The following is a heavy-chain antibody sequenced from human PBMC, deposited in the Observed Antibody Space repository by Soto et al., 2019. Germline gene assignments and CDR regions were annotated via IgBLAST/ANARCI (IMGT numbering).Heavy chain of an antibody. J-gene: IGHJ6*02. Sequence: GASVKVSCKISGGTFSRYSISWVRQAPGQGLEWMGGIVPIFGARNYAQKFQDRVTITTDESATTAHMELSNLRSEDTAVYYCARPYEGGYSSNHHYYYALDVWGQGIAVTVSS. CDR2: IVPIFGAR. V-gene: IGHV1-69*05. D-gene: IGHD3-22*01. CDR1: GGTFSRYS. CDR3: ARPYEGGYSSNHHYYYALDV.